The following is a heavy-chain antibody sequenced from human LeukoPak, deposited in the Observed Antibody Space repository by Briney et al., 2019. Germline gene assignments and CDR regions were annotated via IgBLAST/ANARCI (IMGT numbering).Heavy chain of an antibody. CDR1: GGSISSYY. V-gene: IGHV4-4*09. J-gene: IGHJ6*03. Sequence: SETLSLTCTVFGGSISSYYWSWIRQPPGKGLEWIGYIYTSGSTNYNPSLKSRVTISVDTSKNQFSLKLSSVTAADTAVYYCARGYYDFWSGYYYYYYMDVWGKGTTVTVSS. D-gene: IGHD3-3*01. CDR2: IYTSGST. CDR3: ARGYYDFWSGYYYYYYMDV.